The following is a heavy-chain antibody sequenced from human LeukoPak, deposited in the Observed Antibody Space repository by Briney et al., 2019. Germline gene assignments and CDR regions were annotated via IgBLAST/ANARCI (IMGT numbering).Heavy chain of an antibody. J-gene: IGHJ6*03. CDR1: RFTVSSNY. V-gene: IGHV3-66*01. CDR3: ARIGVPVGYYMDV. CDR2: IYSGGST. D-gene: IGHD2-2*01. Sequence: GGSLRISCAASRFTVSSNYMSWVRQAPGKGLEWVSVIYSGGSTYYADSVKGRFTISRDNSKNTLYLQMNSLRAEDTAVYYCARIGVPVGYYMDVWGKGTTVTISS.